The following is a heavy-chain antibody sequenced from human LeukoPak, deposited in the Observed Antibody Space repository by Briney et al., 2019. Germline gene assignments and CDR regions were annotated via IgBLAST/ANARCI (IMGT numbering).Heavy chain of an antibody. CDR1: GYTFTGYY. J-gene: IGHJ2*01. V-gene: IGHV1-18*04. CDR3: ARDRLRSGWYFDL. CDR2: ISAYNGNT. Sequence: ASVKVSCKASGYTFTGYYMHWVRQAPGQGLEWMGWISAYNGNTNYAQKLQGRVTMTTDTSTSTAYMELRSLRSDDTAVYYCARDRLRSGWYFDLWGRGTLVTVSS. D-gene: IGHD3-10*02.